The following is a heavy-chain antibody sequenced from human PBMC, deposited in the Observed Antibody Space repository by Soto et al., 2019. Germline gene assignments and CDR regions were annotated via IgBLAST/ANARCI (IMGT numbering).Heavy chain of an antibody. Sequence: GGSLRLSCAASGFTFSSFALSWVRQAPGKGLEWVSAISGSGDGTDYADSVRGRFTISRDNSKNTLYLQMNSLRAEDTAVYYCAGPGYSSQDYWGQGALVTVSS. CDR3: AGPGYSSQDY. D-gene: IGHD5-18*01. CDR2: ISGSGDGT. J-gene: IGHJ4*02. V-gene: IGHV3-23*01. CDR1: GFTFSSFA.